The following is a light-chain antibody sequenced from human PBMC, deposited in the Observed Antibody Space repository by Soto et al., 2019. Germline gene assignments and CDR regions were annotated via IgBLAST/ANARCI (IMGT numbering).Light chain of an antibody. CDR1: NSNIGAGYD. CDR2: GYY. Sequence: QSVMTQPPSVSGAPGQRVTIACTGNNSNIGAGYDVHWYRRFPGAAPTLLLSGYYNRPSGVPDRSSGSKSGTSVSLAITDLKAEDEADYYCQSYDSGLIGLVFGTGTKVTVL. CDR3: QSYDSGLIGLV. V-gene: IGLV1-40*01. J-gene: IGLJ1*01.